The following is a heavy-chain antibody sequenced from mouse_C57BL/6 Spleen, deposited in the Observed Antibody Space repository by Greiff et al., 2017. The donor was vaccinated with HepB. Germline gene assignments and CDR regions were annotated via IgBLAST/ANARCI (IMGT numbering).Heavy chain of an antibody. CDR3: ARTGWGNLLYYYAMDY. CDR2: INPNNGGT. Sequence: EVQLQQSGPELVKPGASVKIPCKASGYTFTDYNMDWVKQSHGKSLEWIGDINPNNGGTIYNQKFKGKATLTVDKSSSTAYMELRSLTSEDTAVYYCARTGWGNLLYYYAMDYWGQGTSVTVSS. D-gene: IGHD2-1*01. J-gene: IGHJ4*01. CDR1: GYTFTDYN. V-gene: IGHV1-18*01.